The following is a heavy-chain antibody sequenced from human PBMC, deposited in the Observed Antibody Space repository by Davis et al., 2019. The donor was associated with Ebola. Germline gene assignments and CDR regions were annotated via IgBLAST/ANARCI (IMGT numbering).Heavy chain of an antibody. J-gene: IGHJ6*02. CDR1: GGSFSGYY. CDR2: IYYSGST. D-gene: IGHD7-27*01. CDR3: ARLTGDLYYYGMDV. Sequence: MPGGSLRLSCAVYGGSFSGYYWSWIRQPPGKGLARIGSIYYSGSTYYNPSLKIRVTISVDTSKNQFSLKLSSVTAADTAVYYCARLTGDLYYYGMDVWGQGTTVTVSS. V-gene: IGHV4-34*01.